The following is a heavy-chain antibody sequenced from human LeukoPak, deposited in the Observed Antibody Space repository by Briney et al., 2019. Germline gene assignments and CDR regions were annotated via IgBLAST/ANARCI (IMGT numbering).Heavy chain of an antibody. Sequence: PGGSLRLSCAASGFTFSSYGMSWVRQAPGKGLEWVSAISGSGGSTYYADSVKGRFTISRDNAKNSLYLQMNSLRAEDTAVYYCARDQQWLGDFDYWGQGTLVTVSS. D-gene: IGHD6-19*01. CDR1: GFTFSSYG. CDR3: ARDQQWLGDFDY. J-gene: IGHJ4*02. V-gene: IGHV3-23*01. CDR2: ISGSGGST.